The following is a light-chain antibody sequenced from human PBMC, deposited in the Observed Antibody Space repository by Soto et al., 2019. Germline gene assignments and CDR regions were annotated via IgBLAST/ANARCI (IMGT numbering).Light chain of an antibody. CDR3: QVWDSSSDYGV. CDR1: NIGS. Sequence: SYELTQPPSVSVAPGETATTTCRGHNIGSVHWYQQNPGQAPVLVMSYDSDRPSGIPERFSGSNSGNTATLTVSRVEAGDEADYYCQVWDSSSDYGVFGGGTKLTVL. CDR2: YDS. V-gene: IGLV3-21*04. J-gene: IGLJ3*02.